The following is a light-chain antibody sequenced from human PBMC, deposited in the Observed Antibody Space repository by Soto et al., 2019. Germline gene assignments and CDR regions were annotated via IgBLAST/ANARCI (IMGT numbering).Light chain of an antibody. J-gene: IGKJ1*01. CDR2: ETS. V-gene: IGKV3-20*01. CDR3: QQYGSPPPWT. Sequence: IQLTQSPCSLSLSPGDRATLSCRASQSVYSDYVAWYQKKPGPAPNLLIYETSTRATGIPSRFSGSGSGTDFTLTISRLQPDDFAVYYCQQYGSPPPWTFGRGTKVDMK. CDR1: QSVYSDY.